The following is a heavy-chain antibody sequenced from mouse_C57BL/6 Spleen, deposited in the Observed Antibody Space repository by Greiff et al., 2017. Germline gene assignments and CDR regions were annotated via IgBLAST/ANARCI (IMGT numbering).Heavy chain of an antibody. J-gene: IGHJ1*03. CDR2: INPSTGGT. CDR1: GYSFTGYY. CDR3: ARSEIYYGYDRYFDV. Sequence: VQLQQSGPELVKPGASVKISCKASGYSFTGYYMNWVKQSPEKSLEWIGEINPSTGGTTYNQKFKAKATLTVDKSSSTAYMQLKSLTSEDSAVYYCARSEIYYGYDRYFDVWGTGTMVTVSS. V-gene: IGHV1-42*01. D-gene: IGHD2-2*01.